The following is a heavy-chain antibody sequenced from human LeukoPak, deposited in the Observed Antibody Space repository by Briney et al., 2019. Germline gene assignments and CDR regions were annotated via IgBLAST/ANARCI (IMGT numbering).Heavy chain of an antibody. D-gene: IGHD1-26*01. CDR1: GFTFTTYA. CDR3: ARDQRGSYYGFFDY. Sequence: GGSLRLSCAASGFTFTTYAMSWVRQAPGKGLEWVSFISSNGGTTSYSDSVKGRLTISRDNSKNTLYLQLNSLRAEDTAVYYCARDQRGSYYGFFDYWGQGTLVTVSS. CDR2: ISSNGGTT. V-gene: IGHV3-23*01. J-gene: IGHJ4*02.